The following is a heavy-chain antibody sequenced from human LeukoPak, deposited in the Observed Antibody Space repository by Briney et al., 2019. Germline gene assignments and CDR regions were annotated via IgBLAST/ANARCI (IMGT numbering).Heavy chain of an antibody. V-gene: IGHV1-18*01. D-gene: IGHD6-19*01. CDR1: GYTFTSYG. CDR2: ISAYNGNT. CDR3: ARGYSSGWYSGWYFDL. J-gene: IGHJ2*01. Sequence: ASVKVSCKASGYTFTSYGISWVRQAPGQGLEWMGWISAYNGNTSYAQKLQGRVTMTTDTSTSTAYMELRSLRSDDTAVYYCARGYSSGWYSGWYFDLWGRGTLVTVSS.